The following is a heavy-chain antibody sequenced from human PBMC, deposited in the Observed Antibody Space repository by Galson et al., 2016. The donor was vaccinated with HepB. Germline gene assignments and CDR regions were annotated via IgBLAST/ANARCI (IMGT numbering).Heavy chain of an antibody. V-gene: IGHV3-33*01. CDR1: GFTFSSYG. Sequence: SLRLSCAASGFTFSSYGMHWVRQAPGKGLEWVAVIWYDGTNKYYADSVKGRFTISRDNSKNTLYLQMNSLRAEDTALYYCARGAYNWNDVVFWFDPWGQGALVTVSS. CDR2: IWYDGTNK. CDR3: ARGAYNWNDVVFWFDP. J-gene: IGHJ5*02. D-gene: IGHD1-20*01.